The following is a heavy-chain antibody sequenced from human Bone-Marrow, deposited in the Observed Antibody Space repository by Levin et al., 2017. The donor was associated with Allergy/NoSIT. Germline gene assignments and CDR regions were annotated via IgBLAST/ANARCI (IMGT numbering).Heavy chain of an antibody. CDR1: GFTFSSYG. J-gene: IGHJ6*02. Sequence: PGGSLRLSCAASGFTFSSYGMHWVRQAPGKGLEWVAVIWYDGSNKYYADSVKGRFTISRDNSKNTLYLQMNSLRAEDTAVYYCAREVGYSYGLGHYYYYGMDVWGQGTTVTVSS. CDR2: IWYDGSNK. CDR3: AREVGYSYGLGHYYYYGMDV. D-gene: IGHD5-18*01. V-gene: IGHV3-33*01.